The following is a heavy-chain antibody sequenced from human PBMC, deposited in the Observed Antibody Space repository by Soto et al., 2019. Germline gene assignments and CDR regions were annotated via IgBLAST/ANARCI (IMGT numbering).Heavy chain of an antibody. CDR2: VISLFGTA. CDR3: AKGYEVSPPVASGWYSNYFYGVDV. D-gene: IGHD6-19*01. CDR1: GGTFSSHS. V-gene: IGHV1-69*01. Sequence: VQLMQSGAEVKKPGSSVKVSCKASGGTFSSHSINWVRQAPGQGLEWMGGVISLFGTANYAHNFKGRVTITADQSTSTAYMELNSLRSDDTAVYYCAKGYEVSPPVASGWYSNYFYGVDVWGRGTTVTVSS. J-gene: IGHJ6*02.